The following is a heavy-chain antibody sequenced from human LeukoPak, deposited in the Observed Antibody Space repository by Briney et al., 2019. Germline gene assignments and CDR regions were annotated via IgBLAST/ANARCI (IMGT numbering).Heavy chain of an antibody. J-gene: IGHJ4*02. D-gene: IGHD3-10*01. Sequence: ASVKVSCTASGYTFTSHYIHWVRQAHGQGLEWMGSMSPPGYTTYAQNFQGRLTVTRDTSTSTVYMELSNLRPDDTAVYFCARAGYYSSGSGSQKAFDYWAQGTLVTVSS. CDR2: MSPPGYT. V-gene: IGHV1-46*01. CDR3: ARAGYYSSGSGSQKAFDY. CDR1: GYTFTSHY.